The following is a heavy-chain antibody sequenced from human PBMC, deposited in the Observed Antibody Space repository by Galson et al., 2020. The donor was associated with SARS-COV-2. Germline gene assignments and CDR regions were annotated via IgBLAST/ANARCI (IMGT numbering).Heavy chain of an antibody. CDR3: ARFSVWYYPGEYYIFQIPY. Sequence: GESLKISCEASGFSFEDYYMSWIRQAPGKGLEWVSYISSGGKPTYYADSVKGRFTVSRDNAKNSLFLEMNSLRAEDTAVYYCARFSVWYYPGEYYIFQIPYWGQGTLVTVSS. CDR2: ISSGGKPT. J-gene: IGHJ4*02. D-gene: IGHD3-16*01. CDR1: GFSFEDYY. V-gene: IGHV3-11*01.